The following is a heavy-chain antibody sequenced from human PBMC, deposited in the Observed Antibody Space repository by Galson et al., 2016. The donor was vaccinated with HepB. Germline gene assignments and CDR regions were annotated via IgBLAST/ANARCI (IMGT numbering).Heavy chain of an antibody. D-gene: IGHD5-18*01. CDR3: AKDGGYTYALGY. CDR2: IKEDGSEK. Sequence: SLRLSCAGSGFTFSTNWMSWVRQAPGKGLEWVANIKEDGSEKYYVDSVKGRSTISRDNAKNSLFLQMNSLRAEDTAVYYCAKDGGYTYALGYWGRGTLVTVSS. V-gene: IGHV3-7*01. CDR1: GFTFSTNW. J-gene: IGHJ4*02.